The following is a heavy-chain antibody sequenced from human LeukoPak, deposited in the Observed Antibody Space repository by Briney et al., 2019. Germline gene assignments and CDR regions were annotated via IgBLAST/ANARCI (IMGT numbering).Heavy chain of an antibody. CDR2: ISGSGGST. Sequence: GGSLRLSCAASGFTFSSYAMSWVRQAPGKGLEWVSAISGSGGSTYYADSVKGRFTISRDNSKNTLYLQMNSLRAEDTAVYYCAKSSMVRGVITEFDYWGQGTLVTVSS. J-gene: IGHJ4*02. V-gene: IGHV3-23*01. D-gene: IGHD3-10*01. CDR3: AKSSMVRGVITEFDY. CDR1: GFTFSSYA.